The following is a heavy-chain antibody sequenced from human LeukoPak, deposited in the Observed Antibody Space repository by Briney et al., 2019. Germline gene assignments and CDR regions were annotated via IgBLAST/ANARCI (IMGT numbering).Heavy chain of an antibody. CDR2: IYHSGST. V-gene: IGHV4-38-2*02. J-gene: IGHJ3*02. CDR3: AGGSDAFDI. Sequence: PSETLSLTCTVSGYSISSGYYWGWIRQPPGKGLEWIGCIYHSGSTYYNPSLKSRVTISVEEFKKQFSLKLNSVAAEDTAVYYCAGGSDAFDIWSQGTMVTVSS. CDR1: GYSISSGYY. D-gene: IGHD3-16*01.